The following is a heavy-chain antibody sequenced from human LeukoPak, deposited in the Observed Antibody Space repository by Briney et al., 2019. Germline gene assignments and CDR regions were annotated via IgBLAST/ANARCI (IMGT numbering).Heavy chain of an antibody. Sequence: SETLSLTCTVSGYSISSGYYWGWIRQPPGKGLEWIGSIYHSGSTYYNPSLKSRVTISVDTSKNQLSLKLSSVTAADTAVYFCARGTGSKYYFGSGTYHYFDPWGQGTLVTVSS. CDR1: GYSISSGYY. D-gene: IGHD3-10*01. J-gene: IGHJ5*02. CDR2: IYHSGST. V-gene: IGHV4-38-2*02. CDR3: ARGTGSKYYFGSGTYHYFDP.